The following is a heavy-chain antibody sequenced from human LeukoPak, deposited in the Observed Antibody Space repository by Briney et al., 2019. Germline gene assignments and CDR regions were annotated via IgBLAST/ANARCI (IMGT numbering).Heavy chain of an antibody. D-gene: IGHD3-22*01. CDR2: IYYSGST. V-gene: IGHV4-59*01. Sequence: SETLSLTCTVSGGSISSYYWSWIRQPPGKGLEWIGYIYYSGSTNYNPSLKSRVTISVDTSKNQFSLKLSSVTAADTAVYYCARLYYYDSSGYSSGDYWCQGTLVTVSS. CDR1: GGSISSYY. CDR3: ARLYYYDSSGYSSGDY. J-gene: IGHJ4*02.